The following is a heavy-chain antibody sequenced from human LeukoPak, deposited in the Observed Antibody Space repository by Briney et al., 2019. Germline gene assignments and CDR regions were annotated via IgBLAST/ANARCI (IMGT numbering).Heavy chain of an antibody. CDR2: IGTAGDT. V-gene: IGHV3-13*01. J-gene: IGHJ5*02. CDR3: ARGGGGDRGDKNWFDP. CDR1: GFTFSSYD. D-gene: IGHD2-21*01. Sequence: GGSLRLSCAASGFTFSSYDMHWVRQATGKGLEWVSAIGTAGDTYYPGSVKGRFTISGENAKNSLYLQMNSLRAGDTAVYYCARGGGGDRGDKNWFDPWGQGTLVTVSS.